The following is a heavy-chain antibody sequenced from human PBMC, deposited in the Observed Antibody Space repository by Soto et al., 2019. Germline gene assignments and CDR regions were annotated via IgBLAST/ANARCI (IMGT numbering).Heavy chain of an antibody. V-gene: IGHV3-30*18. Sequence: QVQLVESGRGVVQSGRSLRLSCAASGFTFSSYGMNWVRQAPGKGLEWVAVISYDGSNKYYGDSVKGRFTISRDNSKNTLYLQMNSLRAEDTAVYYCAKENYDVWSGYPRKYGMDVWGQGTTVTVSS. D-gene: IGHD3-3*01. CDR3: AKENYDVWSGYPRKYGMDV. J-gene: IGHJ6*02. CDR1: GFTFSSYG. CDR2: ISYDGSNK.